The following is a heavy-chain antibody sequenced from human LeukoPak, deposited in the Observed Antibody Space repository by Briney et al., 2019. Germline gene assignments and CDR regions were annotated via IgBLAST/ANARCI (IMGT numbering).Heavy chain of an antibody. Sequence: SQTLSLTCTVSGGSISTPGYYWSWIRQHPGKGLEWIGYNYYSGSTYYNPSLRSRVTISVDTSKNQFSLKLSSVTAADTAVYYCANGGAYCGADCYLPAFDYWGQGTLVTVSS. J-gene: IGHJ4*02. CDR2: NYYSGST. CDR3: ANGGAYCGADCYLPAFDY. D-gene: IGHD2-21*02. V-gene: IGHV4-31*03. CDR1: GGSISTPGYY.